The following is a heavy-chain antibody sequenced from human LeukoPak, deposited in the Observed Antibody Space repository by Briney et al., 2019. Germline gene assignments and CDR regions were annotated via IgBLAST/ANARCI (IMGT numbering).Heavy chain of an antibody. D-gene: IGHD3-9*01. Sequence: GGSLRLSCAASGFTFSSYEMNWVRQGPGKGLEWVSYISSSGSTIYYADSVKGRFTISRDNAKNSLYLQMNSLRAEDTAVYYCARVTIGRPDYWGQGTLVTVSS. V-gene: IGHV3-48*03. CDR3: ARVTIGRPDY. J-gene: IGHJ4*02. CDR2: ISSSGSTI. CDR1: GFTFSSYE.